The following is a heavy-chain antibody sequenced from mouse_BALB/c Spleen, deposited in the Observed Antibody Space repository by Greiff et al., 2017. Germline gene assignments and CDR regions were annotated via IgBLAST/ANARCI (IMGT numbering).Heavy chain of an antibody. Sequence: DVMLVESGGGLVQPGGSMKLSCVASGFTFSNYWMNWVRQSPEKGLEWVAEIRLKSNNYATHYAESVKGRFTISRDDSKSSVYLQVNNLRAEDTGIYYCTLFAYWGQGTLVTVSA. CDR3: TLFAY. V-gene: IGHV6-6*02. CDR1: GFTFSNYW. J-gene: IGHJ3*01. CDR2: IRLKSNNYAT.